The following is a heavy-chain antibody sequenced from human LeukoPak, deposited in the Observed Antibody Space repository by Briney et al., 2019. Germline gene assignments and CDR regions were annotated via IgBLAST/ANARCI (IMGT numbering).Heavy chain of an antibody. CDR2: INLNSGGT. V-gene: IGHV1-2*02. D-gene: IGHD3-22*01. CDR1: GYTFRGDY. CDR3: ARHYYDTSGNGAYDI. J-gene: IGHJ3*02. Sequence: ASVKVSCKASGYTFRGDYLHWVRQAPEQGLGWMRWINLNSGGTKCVEKLWGGATMTRDTSITTVYMELSRLMSADTAVYYCARHYYDTSGNGAYDIWGQGTMVTVSS.